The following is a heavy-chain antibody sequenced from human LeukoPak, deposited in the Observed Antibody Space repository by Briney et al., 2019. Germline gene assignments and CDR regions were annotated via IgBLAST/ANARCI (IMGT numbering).Heavy chain of an antibody. CDR3: AKDKFPGLTTMLVGDI. D-gene: IGHD3-22*01. Sequence: PGGSLRLSCAASGFTFSSYAMSGVRQPPGKGLEWVSAISGSGGSTYYADSVRGRVTISRDNSKNTVYLQMNSMRAADTAVYYCAKDKFPGLTTMLVGDIWGQGTMVTVSS. CDR2: ISGSGGST. J-gene: IGHJ3*02. CDR1: GFTFSSYA. V-gene: IGHV3-23*01.